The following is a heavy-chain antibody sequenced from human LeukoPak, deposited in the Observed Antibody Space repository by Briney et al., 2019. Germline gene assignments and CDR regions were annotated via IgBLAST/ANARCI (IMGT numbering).Heavy chain of an antibody. J-gene: IGHJ4*02. D-gene: IGHD2-15*01. CDR1: GFTFSSYS. CDR2: ISSRSSYI. CDR3: ARDVGRVVDEIDY. Sequence: KPGGSLRLSCAASGFTFSSYSMNWVRQAPGKGPEWVSCISSRSSYIYYADSLKGRFTISRDNAKNSLYLQMNSLRAEDTAVYYCARDVGRVVDEIDYWGRGTLVTVSS. V-gene: IGHV3-21*01.